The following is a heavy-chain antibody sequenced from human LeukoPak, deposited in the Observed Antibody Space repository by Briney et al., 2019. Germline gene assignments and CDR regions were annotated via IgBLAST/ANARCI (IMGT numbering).Heavy chain of an antibody. J-gene: IGHJ4*02. CDR1: GYTFTSYD. Sequence: GASVKVSCKASGYTFTSYDINWVRQATGQGLEWMGWMNPNSGNTSYAQKFQGRVTMTRNTSISTAYMELSSLRSEDTAVYYCARDRYSYGTWWGQGTLVTVSS. V-gene: IGHV1-8*01. CDR3: ARDRYSYGTW. CDR2: MNPNSGNT. D-gene: IGHD5-18*01.